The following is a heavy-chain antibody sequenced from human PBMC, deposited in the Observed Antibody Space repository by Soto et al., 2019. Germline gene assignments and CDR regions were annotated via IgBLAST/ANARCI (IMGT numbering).Heavy chain of an antibody. CDR3: SKDKGCDIVVAPAAIYFDY. CDR1: GFTFDDYA. Sequence: EVQLVESGGGLVQPGRSLRLSCAASGFTFDDYAMHWVRQAPGKGLEWVSGISWNSGSICYADSVKGRFTISRDNAKNYLYLQMNMLRVEDTALYYCSKDKGCDIVVAPAAIYFDYWGQGTLVTVSS. V-gene: IGHV3-9*01. J-gene: IGHJ4*02. D-gene: IGHD2-2*01. CDR2: ISWNSGSI.